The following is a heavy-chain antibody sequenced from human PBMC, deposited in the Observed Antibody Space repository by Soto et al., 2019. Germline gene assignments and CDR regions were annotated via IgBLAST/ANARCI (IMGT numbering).Heavy chain of an antibody. D-gene: IGHD3-16*01. Sequence: QVQLVQSGAEVKKPGSSVKVSCKASGGTFSSYAISWVRQAPGQGLEWMGGIIPIFGTANYAQKFQGSVTITADKSTSTAYMERSSLRSEDTAVYYCASMSTINLAGIYYYGMDVWCQGTTVTVSS. CDR2: IIPIFGTA. J-gene: IGHJ6*02. CDR3: ASMSTINLAGIYYYGMDV. CDR1: GGTFSSYA. V-gene: IGHV1-69*06.